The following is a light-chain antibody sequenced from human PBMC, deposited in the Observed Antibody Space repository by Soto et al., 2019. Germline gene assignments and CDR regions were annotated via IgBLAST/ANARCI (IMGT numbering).Light chain of an antibody. CDR1: QSVRSSY. V-gene: IGKV3-20*01. J-gene: IGKJ2*01. Sequence: EIVLTQSPGTLSLSPGERATLSCRASQSVRSSYLAWYQQKPGQAPRLLIYGASSRATGIPDRFSGSGSGTEFTLTISRLEPEDFAVYYCQHYGTSLYTFGQGTKLEIK. CDR3: QHYGTSLYT. CDR2: GAS.